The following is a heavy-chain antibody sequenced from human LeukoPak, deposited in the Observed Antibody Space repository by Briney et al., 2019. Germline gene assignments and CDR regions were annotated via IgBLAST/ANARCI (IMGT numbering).Heavy chain of an antibody. V-gene: IGHV3-23*01. J-gene: IGHJ4*02. CDR2: ISDSGGST. CDR3: AKRGVVIRVILVGFHKEAYYFES. Sequence: GGSLRLSCAVSGITLSNYGMSWVRQAPGKGLEWVAGISDSGGSTKYADSVKGRFTIARDDRKNTLYLQMNSLRAEDTAVYFCAKRGVVIRVILVGFHKEAYYFESWGQGALVTVSS. D-gene: IGHD3/OR15-3a*01. CDR1: GITLSNYG.